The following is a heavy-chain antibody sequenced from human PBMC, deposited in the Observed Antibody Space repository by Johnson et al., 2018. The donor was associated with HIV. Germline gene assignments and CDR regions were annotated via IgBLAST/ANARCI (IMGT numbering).Heavy chain of an antibody. CDR1: RFTFSSYA. J-gene: IGHJ3*02. CDR3: AREEIVVVTAMDAFDI. D-gene: IGHD2-21*02. CDR2: ISYDGSNK. V-gene: IGHV3-30-3*01. Sequence: QVQLVESGGGVVQPGRSLRLSCAASRFTFSSYAMHWVRQAPGKGLEWVAVISYDGSNKYYADSVKGRFTISRDNSKNTLYLQMNSLRAEDTAVYYCAREEIVVVTAMDAFDIWGQGTMVTVSS.